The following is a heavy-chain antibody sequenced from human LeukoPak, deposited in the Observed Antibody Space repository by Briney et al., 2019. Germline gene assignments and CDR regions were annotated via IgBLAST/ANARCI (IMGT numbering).Heavy chain of an antibody. CDR3: ARLRSPGTD. J-gene: IGHJ4*02. V-gene: IGHV4-34*01. CDR1: GESFSGYY. CDR2: IRHSGRT. D-gene: IGHD1-1*01. Sequence: PSETLSLTCAIYGESFSGYYWSWIRQPPEKGLEWIGEIRHSGRTNYNPSLKSRVTISLDTSRNQLSLKLNSVTAADTAVYYCARLRSPGTDWGQGTLVTVSS.